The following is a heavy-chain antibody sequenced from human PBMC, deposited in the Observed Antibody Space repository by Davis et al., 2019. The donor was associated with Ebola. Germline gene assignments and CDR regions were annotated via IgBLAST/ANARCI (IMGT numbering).Heavy chain of an antibody. CDR3: ARLGGRYSYDPYFQH. Sequence: PSETLSLTCTVSGGSISSYYWSWIRQPPGKGLEWIGYIYYSGSTNYNPSLKSRVTISVDTSKNQFSLKLSSVTAADTAVYYCARLGGRYSYDPYFQHWGQGTLVTVSS. CDR1: GGSISSYY. CDR2: IYYSGST. J-gene: IGHJ1*01. V-gene: IGHV4-59*08. D-gene: IGHD5-18*01.